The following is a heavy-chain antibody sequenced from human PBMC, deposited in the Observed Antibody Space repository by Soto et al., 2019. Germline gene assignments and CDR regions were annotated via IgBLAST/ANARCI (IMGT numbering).Heavy chain of an antibody. Sequence: QVQLVESGGGVVQPGRSLRLSCAASGFTFSSYGMHWVRQAPGKGLEWVAVISYDGSNKYYADSVKGRLTISRDNSKNTLYLQMNSLRAEDTAVYYYAKDLTYDILTGSLDYWGQGTLVTVSS. CDR3: AKDLTYDILTGSLDY. CDR2: ISYDGSNK. CDR1: GFTFSSYG. V-gene: IGHV3-30*18. J-gene: IGHJ4*02. D-gene: IGHD3-9*01.